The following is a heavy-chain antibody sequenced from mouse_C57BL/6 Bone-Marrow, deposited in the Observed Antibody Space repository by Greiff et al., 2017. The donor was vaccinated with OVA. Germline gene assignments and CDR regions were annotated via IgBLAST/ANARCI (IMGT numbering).Heavy chain of an antibody. Sequence: EVQVVESGPELVKPGASVKISCKASGYSFTDYNMNWVKQSNGKSLEWIGVINPNYGTTIYNQKFKGKATLTVDQSSSTAYMQLNSLTSEDSAVYYCARRGGSSSYYAMDYWGQGTSVTVSS. CDR3: ARRGGSSSYYAMDY. V-gene: IGHV1-39*01. CDR2: INPNYGTT. J-gene: IGHJ4*01. CDR1: GYSFTDYN. D-gene: IGHD1-1*01.